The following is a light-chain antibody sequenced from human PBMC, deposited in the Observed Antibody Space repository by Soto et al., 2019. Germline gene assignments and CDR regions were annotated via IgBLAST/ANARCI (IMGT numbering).Light chain of an antibody. CDR2: LGS. CDR1: QSLLHSDGHNY. V-gene: IGKV2-28*01. J-gene: IGKJ1*01. CDR3: MQSLQTWT. Sequence: DIVMTQSPLSLPVTPGEPASISCRSSQSLLHSDGHNYLEWYLQKPGQSPQLLIFLGSNRASGVPDRFSGSGSGTDFTLQISRVEAEDVGVYYCMQSLQTWTFGQGTKVEI.